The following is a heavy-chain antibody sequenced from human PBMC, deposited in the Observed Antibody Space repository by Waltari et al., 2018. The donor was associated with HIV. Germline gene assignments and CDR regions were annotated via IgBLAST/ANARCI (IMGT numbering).Heavy chain of an antibody. J-gene: IGHJ4*02. V-gene: IGHV4-34*02. Sequence: QVQLQQWGTGLLKPSETLSLTCAVQGGSSSNYYWSWIRQPPGKGLEWIAEINHSGITNYNPSLKSRLTISVDTSKTQFSVKLTSVTAADTAVYFCARGQYGPGSREDYCGQGTLVTVAS. CDR1: GGSSSNYY. D-gene: IGHD3-10*01. CDR2: INHSGIT. CDR3: ARGQYGPGSREDY.